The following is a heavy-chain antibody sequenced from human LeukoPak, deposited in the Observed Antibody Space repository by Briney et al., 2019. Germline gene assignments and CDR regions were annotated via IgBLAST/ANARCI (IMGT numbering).Heavy chain of an antibody. J-gene: IGHJ3*02. V-gene: IGHV1-18*01. Sequence: GASVKVSCKASGYTFTSYGISWVRQAPGQGLEWMGWISAYNGNTNYAQKLQGRVTMTTDTSTSTAYMELRSLRSDDTAVYYGARAYYYDSSGYLDAFDIWGQGTMVTVSS. CDR2: ISAYNGNT. D-gene: IGHD3-22*01. CDR1: GYTFTSYG. CDR3: ARAYYYDSSGYLDAFDI.